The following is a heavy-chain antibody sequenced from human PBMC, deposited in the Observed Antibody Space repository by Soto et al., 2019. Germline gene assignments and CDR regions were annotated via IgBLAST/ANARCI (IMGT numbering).Heavy chain of an antibody. D-gene: IGHD3-9*01. V-gene: IGHV4-31*03. CDR2: IYYSGST. J-gene: IGHJ6*02. CDR1: GGSISSGGYY. CDR3: ARVYYDILTGYPAPTYYYGMDV. Sequence: PSDTLSLTCTVSGGSISSGGYYWSWIRQHPGKGLEWIGYIYYSGSTYYNPSLKSRVTISVDTSKNQFSLKLSSVTAADTAVYYCARVYYDILTGYPAPTYYYGMDVWGQGTTVTVSS.